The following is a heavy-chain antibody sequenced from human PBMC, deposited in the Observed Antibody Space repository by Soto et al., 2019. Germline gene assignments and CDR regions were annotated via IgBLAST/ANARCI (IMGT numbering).Heavy chain of an antibody. CDR2: IYNSGST. J-gene: IGHJ5*02. V-gene: IGHV4-31*03. D-gene: IGHD5-12*01. CDR3: ARETVGTIDR. Sequence: QVQLQESGPGLVKPSQTLSLTCTVSGASISSVGYYWSWIRQHPGKGLEWIGYIYNSGSTHYNPSLKSRITMSVDTSKNQFSLKLSSVTVADTAVYLCARETVGTIDRWGQGTLVTVSS. CDR1: GASISSVGYY.